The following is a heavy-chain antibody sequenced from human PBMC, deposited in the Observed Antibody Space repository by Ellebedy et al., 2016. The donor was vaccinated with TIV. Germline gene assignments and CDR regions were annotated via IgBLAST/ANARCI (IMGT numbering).Heavy chain of an antibody. CDR1: GFTFDDYA. J-gene: IGHJ4*02. Sequence: PGGSLRLSCAASGFTFDDYAMFWVRLAPGKGLEWVAGINWNSDSKGYVESVKGRFTISRDNAKNSLYLQMNSLRVEDTALYYCAKGVNASWTPADSWGQGTRVTVSS. CDR3: AKGVNASWTPADS. CDR2: INWNSDSK. D-gene: IGHD2-2*01. V-gene: IGHV3-9*01.